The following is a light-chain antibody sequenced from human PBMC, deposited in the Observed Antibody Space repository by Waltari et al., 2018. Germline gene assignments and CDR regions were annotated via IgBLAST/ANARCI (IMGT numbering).Light chain of an antibody. V-gene: IGKV3-20*01. CDR3: QKYSSSPFT. Sequence: VILTQSPATLSLSPGERATLSCRASQSVSSYLAWYQQKPGQAPRLLIYGVSSRATGIPDSFSGSGSGTEFTLTISSLEPEDFAVYYCQKYSSSPFTFGPGTKLDIK. CDR2: GVS. J-gene: IGKJ3*01. CDR1: QSVSSY.